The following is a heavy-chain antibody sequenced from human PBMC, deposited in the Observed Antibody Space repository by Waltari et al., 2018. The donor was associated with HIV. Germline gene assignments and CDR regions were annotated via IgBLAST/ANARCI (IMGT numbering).Heavy chain of an antibody. CDR1: GSTFSTFW. CDR2: INSDGSST. Sequence: EVQLVESGGGLVQPGGSLRLPCAASGSTFSTFWMHWVRQTPGKGLVWVSGINSDGSSTTYADSVKGRFTISRDNPKNTLYLQMSSLRAEDTAVYFCARGRYYGMDVWGQGTTVTVSS. CDR3: ARGRYYGMDV. V-gene: IGHV3-74*01. J-gene: IGHJ6*02.